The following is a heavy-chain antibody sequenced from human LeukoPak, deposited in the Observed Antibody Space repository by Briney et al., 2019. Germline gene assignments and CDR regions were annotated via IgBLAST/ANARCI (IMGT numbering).Heavy chain of an antibody. CDR1: GFTVSSNY. CDR3: ARGGTPGYSSGRIDY. J-gene: IGHJ4*02. CDR2: IYSAGNT. Sequence: GGSLRLSCVASGFTVSSNYMSWVRQAPGQGLEWVSVIYSAGNTYYADSVKGRFTISRHNSENTLYLHMNSLRVEDTAVYFCARGGTPGYSSGRIDYWGQGTLVTVSS. D-gene: IGHD6-19*01. V-gene: IGHV3-53*04.